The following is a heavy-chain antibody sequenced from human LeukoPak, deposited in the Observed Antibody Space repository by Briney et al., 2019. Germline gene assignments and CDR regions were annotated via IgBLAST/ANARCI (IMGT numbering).Heavy chain of an antibody. D-gene: IGHD3-16*01. J-gene: IGHJ4*02. CDR3: ARGVEPLVANTLAY. CDR1: GVTLTTND. V-gene: IGHV3-53*01. CDR2: LYSDGNT. Sequence: PGGSLRLSCAASGVTLTTNDMTWVYQAPGKGLEWVSVLYSDGNTKYSDSVQGRFTISIDNSKNTLYLEMNSLSPDDTSVYYSARGVEPLVANTLAYWGQGTLVTVSS.